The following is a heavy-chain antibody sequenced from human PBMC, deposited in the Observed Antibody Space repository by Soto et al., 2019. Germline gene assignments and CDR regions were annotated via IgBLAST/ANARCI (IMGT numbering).Heavy chain of an antibody. V-gene: IGHV1-8*01. Sequence: QVQLVQSGAEVKKPGASVKVSCKASGYTFTSYDINWVRQATGQGREWMGWINPNSGNTGYAQKFQGRVTITRNTSISTAYMELSSLRSEDTAVYYCAIDRAVLVPAALNDYYYYGMDVWGQGTTVTVSS. CDR2: INPNSGNT. D-gene: IGHD2-2*01. J-gene: IGHJ6*02. CDR1: GYTFTSYD. CDR3: AIDRAVLVPAALNDYYYYGMDV.